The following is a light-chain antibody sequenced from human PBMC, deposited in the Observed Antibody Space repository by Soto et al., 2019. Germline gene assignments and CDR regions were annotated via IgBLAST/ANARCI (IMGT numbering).Light chain of an antibody. CDR1: SSDVGGYKY. J-gene: IGLJ3*02. CDR2: EVS. CDR3: SSYTSSSTLEGV. Sequence: QSALTQPASVSGSPGQSITISCTGTSSDVGGYKYVSWYQQHPGKAPKRMIYEVSNRPSGVSNRFSGSKSGNTASLTISGLQAEDEADYYCSSYTSSSTLEGVFGGGTKLTVL. V-gene: IGLV2-14*01.